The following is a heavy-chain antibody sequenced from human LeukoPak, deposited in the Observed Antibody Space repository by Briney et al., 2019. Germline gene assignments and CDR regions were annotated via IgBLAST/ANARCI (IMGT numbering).Heavy chain of an antibody. CDR1: GFTFSSYW. J-gene: IGHJ4*02. V-gene: IGHV3-7*01. CDR2: IKQDGSEK. D-gene: IGHD3-10*01. CDR3: ARDRLWFGELSIFYFDY. Sequence: GGSLRLSCAASGFTFSSYWMSWVRQAPGKGLEWVANIKQDGSEKYYVDSVKGRFTISRDNAKNSLYLQMNSLRAEDTAVYYCARDRLWFGELSIFYFDYWGQGTLVTVSS.